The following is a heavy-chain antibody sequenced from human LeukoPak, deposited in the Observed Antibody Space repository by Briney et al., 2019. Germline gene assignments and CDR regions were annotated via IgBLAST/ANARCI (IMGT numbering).Heavy chain of an antibody. V-gene: IGHV3-7*01. J-gene: IGHJ4*02. Sequence: GGSLRLSCAASGFTFSSYWMSWVRQAPGKGLEWVANIKKDGSEKYYVDSVKGRFTISRDNAKTSLFLQMSSLRAEGTAVYYCARHLSGVTGYTYGRGIDYWGQGTLVTVSS. CDR3: ARHLSGVTGYTYGRGIDY. CDR2: IKKDGSEK. D-gene: IGHD5-18*01. CDR1: GFTFSSYW.